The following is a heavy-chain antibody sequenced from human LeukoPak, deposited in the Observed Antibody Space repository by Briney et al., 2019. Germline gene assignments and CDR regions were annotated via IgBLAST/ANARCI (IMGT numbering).Heavy chain of an antibody. CDR1: GFTFSSYG. CDR2: IWYDGSNK. Sequence: GRSLRLSCAASGFTFSSYGMHWVRQAPGKGLEWVAVIWYDGSNKYYADSVKGRFTISRDNSKSTVYLQMNSLRDEDTAVYYCAKVNSGVALSNWYFDLWGRGTKVTVSS. J-gene: IGHJ2*01. V-gene: IGHV3-33*06. CDR3: AKVNSGVALSNWYFDL. D-gene: IGHD2-15*01.